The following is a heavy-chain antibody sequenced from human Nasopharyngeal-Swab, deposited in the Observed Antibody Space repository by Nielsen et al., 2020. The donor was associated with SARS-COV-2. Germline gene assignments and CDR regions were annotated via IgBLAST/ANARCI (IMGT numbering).Heavy chain of an antibody. J-gene: IGHJ4*02. CDR3: ARGGYSGYEYYFDY. V-gene: IGHV3-7*04. CDR2: IKQDGSEK. CDR1: GFTFSSYW. D-gene: IGHD5-12*01. Sequence: GEFLKISCAASGFTFSSYWMSWVRQAPGKGLEWVANIKQDGSEKYYVDSVKGRFTISRDNAKNSLYLQMNSLRAEDTAVYYCARGGYSGYEYYFDYWGQGTLVTVSS.